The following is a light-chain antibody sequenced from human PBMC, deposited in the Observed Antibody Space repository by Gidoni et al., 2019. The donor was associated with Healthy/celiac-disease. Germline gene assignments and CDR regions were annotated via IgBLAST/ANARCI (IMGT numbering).Light chain of an antibody. J-gene: IGKJ1*01. CDR3: QQRSNWPST. CDR2: DAY. V-gene: IGKV3-11*01. CDR1: QSVSSY. Sequence: EIVLTQSPATLSLSPGERATLSCRASQSVSSYLAWYQQKPGQAPRLLIYDAYNRATGIPARFSGSGCGTDFTLTISSIEPEDFEVYYCQQRSNWPSTFGQGTKVEIK.